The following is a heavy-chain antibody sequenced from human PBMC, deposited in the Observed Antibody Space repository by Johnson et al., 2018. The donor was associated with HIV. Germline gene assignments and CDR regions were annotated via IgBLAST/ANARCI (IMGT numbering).Heavy chain of an antibody. V-gene: IGHV3-11*04. CDR1: GFIFSDHY. CDR3: ARDRGRGGYSYGRGDAFDI. CDR2: ISNSGSSI. D-gene: IGHD5-18*01. J-gene: IGHJ3*02. Sequence: VESGGSLRLSCAASGFIFSDHYMSWVRQAPGKGLEWVSYISNSGSSIYYPGSVKGRFTISRENAKNSLYLQMNSLRAGDTAVYYCARDRGRGGYSYGRGDAFDIWGQGTMVTVSS.